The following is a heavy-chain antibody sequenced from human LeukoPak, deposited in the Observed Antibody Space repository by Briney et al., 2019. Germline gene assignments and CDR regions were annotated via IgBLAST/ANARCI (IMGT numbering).Heavy chain of an antibody. CDR1: GGSFSGYY. CDR3: ARGPYCSSTSCYLGPSWFDP. CDR2: INHSGST. D-gene: IGHD2-2*01. V-gene: IGHV4-34*01. J-gene: IGHJ5*02. Sequence: PSETLSLTCAVSGGSFSGYYWSWIRQPPGKGLEWIGEINHSGSTNYNPSLKSRVTISVDKSKNQFSLKPSSVTAADTAVYYCARGPYCSSTSCYLGPSWFDPWGQGTLVTVSS.